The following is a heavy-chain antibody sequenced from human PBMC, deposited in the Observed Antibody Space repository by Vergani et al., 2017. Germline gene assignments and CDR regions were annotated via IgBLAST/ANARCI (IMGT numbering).Heavy chain of an antibody. CDR3: AKDPIFAMVRGGSPRYFDY. CDR1: GFTFDDYA. V-gene: IGHV3-9*01. J-gene: IGHJ4*02. D-gene: IGHD3-10*01. CDR2: ISWNSGST. Sequence: EVQLVESGGGLVQPGRSLRLSCAASGFTFDDYAMHWVRQAPGKGLEWVSGISWNSGSTGYADSVKGRFTISRDNSKNTLYLQMNSLRAEDTAVYYCAKDPIFAMVRGGSPRYFDYWGQGTLVTVSS.